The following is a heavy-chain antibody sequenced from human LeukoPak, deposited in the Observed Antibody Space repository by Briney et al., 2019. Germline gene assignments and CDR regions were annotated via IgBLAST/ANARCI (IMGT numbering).Heavy chain of an antibody. D-gene: IGHD3-3*01. CDR1: GFTFSSYA. V-gene: IGHV3-23*01. Sequence: PGGSLRLSCAASGFTFSSYAMSWVRQAPGKGLEWVSAISGSGGSTYYADSVKGRFTISRDNSKNTLYLQMNSLRAEDTAVYYCATDTEPFWSGYYKSSNGMDVWGQGTTVTVSS. CDR3: ATDTEPFWSGYYKSSNGMDV. CDR2: ISGSGGST. J-gene: IGHJ6*02.